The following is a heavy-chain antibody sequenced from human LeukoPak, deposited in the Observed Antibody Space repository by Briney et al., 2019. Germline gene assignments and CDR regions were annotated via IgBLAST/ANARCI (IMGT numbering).Heavy chain of an antibody. V-gene: IGHV4-59*01. CDR1: GDSITTYY. J-gene: IGHJ4*02. CDR2: VYYSGST. CDR3: ATNTGTVFDY. D-gene: IGHD7-27*01. Sequence: SETLSLTCSVYGDSITTYYWSWIRQPPGKGLEWIGYVYYSGSTEYNPSLRSRVTISLEMSKHQFSLNVTSVTAADTAVYYCATNTGTVFDYWGQGALVTVSS.